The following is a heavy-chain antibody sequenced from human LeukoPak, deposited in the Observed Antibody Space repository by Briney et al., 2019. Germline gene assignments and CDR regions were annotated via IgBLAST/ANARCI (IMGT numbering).Heavy chain of an antibody. V-gene: IGHV3-7*01. Sequence: GGALILSCAAAGFTFFNYWLSWCGQPLGGELVGLANKKKEVSEKYYMDPVNSRCSVSRDNAKNSLYVQMNSLRAEDTAVYYCARDADLGATTTGAFDIWGQGTMVTVSS. J-gene: IGHJ3*02. D-gene: IGHD5-24*01. CDR2: KKKEVSEK. CDR3: ARDADLGATTTGAFDI. CDR1: GFTFFNYW.